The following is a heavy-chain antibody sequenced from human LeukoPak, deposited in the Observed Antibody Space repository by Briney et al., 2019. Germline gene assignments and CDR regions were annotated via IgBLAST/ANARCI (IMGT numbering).Heavy chain of an antibody. J-gene: IGHJ5*02. CDR3: ARLSSGGRLSRNSWFDP. D-gene: IGHD2-15*01. V-gene: IGHV5-10-1*01. CDR2: IDPSDSYT. CDR1: GYSFTSYW. Sequence: GESLQISCKGSGYSFTSYWISWVRQMPGKGLEWMGRIDPSDSYTNYSPSFQGHVTISADKSISTAYLQWSSLKASDTAMYYCARLSSGGRLSRNSWFDPWGQGTLVTVSS.